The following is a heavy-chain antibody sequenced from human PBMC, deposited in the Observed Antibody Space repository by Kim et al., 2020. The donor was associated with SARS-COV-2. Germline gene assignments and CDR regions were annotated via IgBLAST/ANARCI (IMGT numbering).Heavy chain of an antibody. D-gene: IGHD3-22*01. Sequence: YAQKLQGRVTMTTDTSTSTAYMELRSLRSDDTAVYYCARVPPPDYYEADYWGQGTLVTVSS. V-gene: IGHV1-18*01. CDR3: ARVPPPDYYEADY. J-gene: IGHJ4*02.